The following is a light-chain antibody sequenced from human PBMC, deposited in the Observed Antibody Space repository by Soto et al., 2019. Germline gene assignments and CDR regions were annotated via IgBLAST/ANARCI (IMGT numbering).Light chain of an antibody. CDR2: EVT. Sequence: QSVLTQPASVSGSPGQSVTISCTGSRSDIGSYDFVSWYQQHPGKVPQLIIYEVTHRPSGVSHRFSGSKSGSTASLTISGLQAEDEADYYCSSYTTSSTYVFGTGTKVTVL. V-gene: IGLV2-14*01. CDR3: SSYTTSSTYV. CDR1: RSDIGSYDF. J-gene: IGLJ1*01.